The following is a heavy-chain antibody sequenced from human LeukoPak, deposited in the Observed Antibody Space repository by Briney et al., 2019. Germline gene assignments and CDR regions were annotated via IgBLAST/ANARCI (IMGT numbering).Heavy chain of an antibody. CDR3: AKGRRGSCNGGRCYCCDY. CDR1: GFTFNSYG. CDR2: ISYDGSDK. D-gene: IGHD2-15*01. J-gene: IGHJ4*02. V-gene: IGHV3-30*02. Sequence: GGSLRLSCAASGFTFNSYGIHWVRQAPGKGLERVAFISYDGSDKYYADSVKGRFTISRDNSKNTLYLQMSSLRAEDTAVYYCAKGRRGSCNGGRCYCCDYWGQGTLVTVSS.